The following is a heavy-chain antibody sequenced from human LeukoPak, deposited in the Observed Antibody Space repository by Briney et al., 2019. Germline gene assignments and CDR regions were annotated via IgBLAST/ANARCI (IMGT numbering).Heavy chain of an antibody. CDR3: ARGQITGTTNWFDY. Sequence: GRSLRLSCAASGFSFSDFGMHWVRQAPGKGLEWVAVVWLDGTNRYYADSVKGRFTVSRDNSKNTLDLQMSSLRAEDTAIYYCARGQITGTTNWFDYWGQGTLVTVSS. V-gene: IGHV3-33*01. CDR1: GFSFSDFG. D-gene: IGHD1-7*01. CDR2: VWLDGTNR. J-gene: IGHJ4*02.